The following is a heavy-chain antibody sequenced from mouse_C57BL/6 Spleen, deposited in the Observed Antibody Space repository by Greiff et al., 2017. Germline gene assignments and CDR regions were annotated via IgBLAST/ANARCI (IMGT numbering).Heavy chain of an antibody. D-gene: IGHD1-1*01. Sequence: QVQLQQSGAELMKPGASVKLSCKATGYTFTGYWIEWVKQRPGHGLEWIGEILPGSGSTTYNEKFKGKATFTADTSSNTAYMQLSSLTTEDSAIYYCARRYYGPLAMDYWGQGTSVTVSS. V-gene: IGHV1-9*01. J-gene: IGHJ4*01. CDR2: ILPGSGST. CDR3: ARRYYGPLAMDY. CDR1: GYTFTGYW.